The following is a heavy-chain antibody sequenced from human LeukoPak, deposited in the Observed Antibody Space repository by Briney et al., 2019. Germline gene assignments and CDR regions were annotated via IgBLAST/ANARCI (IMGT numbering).Heavy chain of an antibody. D-gene: IGHD3-3*01. J-gene: IGHJ6*03. CDR3: ARDPYDFWSGYYIGPSLSGYMDV. V-gene: IGHV3-30*01. Sequence: SGGSLRLSCAASGFTFSSYAMHWVRQAPGKGLEWVAVISYDGSNKYYADPVKGRFTISRDNSKNTLYLQMNSLRAEDTAVYYCARDPYDFWSGYYIGPSLSGYMDVWGKGTTVTVSS. CDR2: ISYDGSNK. CDR1: GFTFSSYA.